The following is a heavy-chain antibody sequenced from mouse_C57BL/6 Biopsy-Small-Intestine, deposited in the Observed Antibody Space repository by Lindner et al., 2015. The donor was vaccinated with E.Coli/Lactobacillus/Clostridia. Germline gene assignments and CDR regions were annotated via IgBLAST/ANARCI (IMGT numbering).Heavy chain of an antibody. CDR2: LIPIFRTA. V-gene: IGHV1-81*01. D-gene: IGHD2-14*01. CDR1: EGTFRSNG. CDR3: ARDLGSGWYGFDT. J-gene: IGHJ4*01. Sequence: SCKASEGTFRSNGIAWVRQAPGQGLEWMGGLIPIFRTANYAQKFQGRVTITADDSANTAYMELRSLKSEDTAVYYCARDLGSGWYGFDTWGQGTLVTVSS.